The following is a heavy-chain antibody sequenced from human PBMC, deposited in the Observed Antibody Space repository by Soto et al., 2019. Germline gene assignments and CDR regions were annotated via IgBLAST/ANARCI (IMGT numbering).Heavy chain of an antibody. CDR1: GFSFSSYS. D-gene: IGHD1-26*01. J-gene: IGHJ4*02. CDR2: ISGGGGTT. V-gene: IGHV3-48*02. Sequence: EVQLVESGGGLVQPGGSLRLSCAASGFSFSSYSMNWVRQAPGKGLEWVSYISGGGGTTYYADSVKGRFTISRDNAKNSLYLQLSSLRDVDTAVYYCARDPMSGSQKLYFDYWGQGTLVTVSS. CDR3: ARDPMSGSQKLYFDY.